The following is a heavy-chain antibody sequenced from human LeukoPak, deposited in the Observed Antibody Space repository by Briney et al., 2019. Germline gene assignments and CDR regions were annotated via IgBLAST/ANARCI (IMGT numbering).Heavy chain of an antibody. CDR3: ARTIQLWTYLDY. V-gene: IGHV4-59*01. D-gene: IGHD5-18*01. J-gene: IGHJ4*02. CDR1: GGSISSYY. Sequence: SETLSLTCTVSGGSISSYYWSWIRQPPGKGLEWIGYIYYSGSTNYNPSLKSRVTISVDTSKNQFSLKLSSVTAADTAVYYCARTIQLWTYLDYWGQGSLVTVSS. CDR2: IYYSGST.